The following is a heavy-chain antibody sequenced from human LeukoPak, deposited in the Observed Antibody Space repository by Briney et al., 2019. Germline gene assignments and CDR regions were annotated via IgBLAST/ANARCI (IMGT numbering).Heavy chain of an antibody. CDR1: GFTFSSYA. CDR2: ISYDGSNK. D-gene: IGHD3-22*01. J-gene: IGHJ4*02. CDR3: ARDGTYYYDSSGYYYDY. Sequence: GGSLRLSCAASGFTFSSYAMHWVRQAPGKGLEWVAVISYDGSNKYYADSVKGRSTISRDNSKNTLYLQMNSLRAEDTAVYYCARDGTYYYDSSGYYYDYWGQGTLVTVSS. V-gene: IGHV3-30-3*01.